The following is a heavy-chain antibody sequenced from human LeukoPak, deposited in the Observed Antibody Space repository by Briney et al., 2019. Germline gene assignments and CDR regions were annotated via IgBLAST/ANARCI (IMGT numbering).Heavy chain of an antibody. CDR3: ARGRELLAAAGTPDI. CDR1: GYTFTSYD. J-gene: IGHJ3*02. CDR2: MNPNSGNT. V-gene: IGHV1-8*03. Sequence: GASVKVSCKASGYTFTSYDINWVRQATGQGLEWMGWMNPNSGNTGYAQKFQGRVTITRNTSISTAYMELSSLRSEDTAVYYCARGRELLAAAGTPDIWGQGTMVTVSS. D-gene: IGHD6-13*01.